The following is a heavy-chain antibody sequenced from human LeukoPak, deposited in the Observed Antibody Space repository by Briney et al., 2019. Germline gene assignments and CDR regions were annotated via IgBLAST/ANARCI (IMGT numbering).Heavy chain of an antibody. V-gene: IGHV1-69*04. CDR3: ARDFSWTGDYYYYGMDV. Sequence: GASVTVSCKASGGTFSSYAISWVRQAPGRGLEWMGRIIPILGIANYAQKFQGRVTITADKSTSTAYMELSSLRSEDTAVYYCARDFSWTGDYYYYGMDVWGQGTTVTVSS. CDR2: IIPILGIA. D-gene: IGHD3/OR15-3a*01. J-gene: IGHJ6*02. CDR1: GGTFSSYA.